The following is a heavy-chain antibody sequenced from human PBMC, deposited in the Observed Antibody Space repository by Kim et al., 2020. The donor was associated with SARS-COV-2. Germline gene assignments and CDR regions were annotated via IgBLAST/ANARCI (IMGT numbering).Heavy chain of an antibody. CDR3: ARCRIAAAGYFDL. V-gene: IGHV3-11*06. J-gene: IGHJ2*01. Sequence: ADTVKGRYTNSRDNAKNSLYLQKNSLRAEDTAVYYCARCRIAAAGYFDLWGRGTLVTVSS. D-gene: IGHD6-13*01.